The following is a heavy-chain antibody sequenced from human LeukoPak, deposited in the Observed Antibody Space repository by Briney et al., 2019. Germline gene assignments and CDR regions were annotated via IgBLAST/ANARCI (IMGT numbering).Heavy chain of an antibody. V-gene: IGHV3-53*01. Sequence: GGSLRLSCAASGFTFSSYAMSWVRQAPGKGLEWVSVIFSSGSTYYADSVKGRFTISRDNSKNTLYLQMNSLRAEDTAVYFCAREGYTNGWYRNWGQGTLVTVSS. D-gene: IGHD6-19*01. J-gene: IGHJ4*02. CDR3: AREGYTNGWYRN. CDR2: IFSSGST. CDR1: GFTFSSYA.